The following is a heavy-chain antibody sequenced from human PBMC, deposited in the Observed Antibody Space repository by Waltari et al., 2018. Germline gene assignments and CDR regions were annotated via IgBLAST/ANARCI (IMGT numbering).Heavy chain of an antibody. CDR2: MYYSGST. CDR3: VRHARTTSGGKHFDH. J-gene: IGHJ4*02. V-gene: IGHV4-39*01. Sequence: QLQLQESGPGLVKASETLSLTCSVSGDSISSSSYYWGWVPPPPGKGLEWIGNMYYSGSTYYNPSLKSRVTISGDTSKSQFSLKLSSVTAADTSMYYCVRHARTTSGGKHFDHWGQGMLVTVSP. D-gene: IGHD2-15*01. CDR1: GDSISSSSYY.